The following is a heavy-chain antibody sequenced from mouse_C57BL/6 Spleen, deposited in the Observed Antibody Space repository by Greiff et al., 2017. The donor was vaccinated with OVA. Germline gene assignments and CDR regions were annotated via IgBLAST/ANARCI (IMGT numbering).Heavy chain of an antibody. CDR3: ARNGYYDYYAMDY. CDR2: IYPGSGST. CDR1: GYTFTSYW. J-gene: IGHJ4*01. Sequence: QVQLQQPGAELVKPGASVKMSCKASGYTFTSYWITWVKQRPGQGLEWIGDIYPGSGSTNYNEKFKSKATLTVDTSSSTAYMQLSSLTSEDSAVYYCARNGYYDYYAMDYWGQGTSVTVSS. V-gene: IGHV1-55*01. D-gene: IGHD2-3*01.